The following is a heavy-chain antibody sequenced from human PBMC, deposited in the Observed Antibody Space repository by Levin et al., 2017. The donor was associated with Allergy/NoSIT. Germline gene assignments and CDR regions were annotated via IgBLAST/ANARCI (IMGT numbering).Heavy chain of an antibody. CDR2: ISYDGSNK. CDR3: AKDQWEPSYSGYDYYYYYYMDV. J-gene: IGHJ6*03. V-gene: IGHV3-30*18. Sequence: PGGSLRLSCAASGFTFSSYGMHWVRQAPGKGLEWVAVISYDGSNKYYADSVKGRFTISRDNSKNTLYLQMNSLRAEDTAVYYCAKDQWEPSYSGYDYYYYYYMDVWGKGTTVTVSS. D-gene: IGHD5-12*01. CDR1: GFTFSSYG.